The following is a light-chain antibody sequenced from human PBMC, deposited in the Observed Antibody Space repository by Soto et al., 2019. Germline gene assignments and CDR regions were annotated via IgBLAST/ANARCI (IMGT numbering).Light chain of an antibody. CDR3: QQYDTFPWT. V-gene: IGKV1-5*01. J-gene: IGKJ1*01. CDR1: QDISRW. CDR2: DAS. Sequence: DIEMTQSPSTLSASVGDRVTITCRASQDISRWLAWYQQKPGKPPKLLIYDASGLDSGVPSRFSGSGFGTEFTLTITGLQPEDFATFYCQQYDTFPWTFGQGPTWISN.